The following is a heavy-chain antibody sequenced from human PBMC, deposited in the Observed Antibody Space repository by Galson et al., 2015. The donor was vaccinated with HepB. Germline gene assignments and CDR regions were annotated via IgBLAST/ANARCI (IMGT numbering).Heavy chain of an antibody. Sequence: SVKVSCKASGYTFTSYYMHWVRQAPGQGLERMGIINPSGGSTSYAQKFQGRVTMTRDTTTSTVYMELSSLRSEDTAVYYCARDRTEMATIGPIDYWGQGTLVTVSS. J-gene: IGHJ4*02. V-gene: IGHV1-46*01. CDR2: INPSGGST. D-gene: IGHD5-24*01. CDR1: GYTFTSYY. CDR3: ARDRTEMATIGPIDY.